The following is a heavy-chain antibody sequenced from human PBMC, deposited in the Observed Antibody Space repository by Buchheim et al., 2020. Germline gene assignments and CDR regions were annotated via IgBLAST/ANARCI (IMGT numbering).Heavy chain of an antibody. CDR3: ARDILWRMDY. D-gene: IGHD2/OR15-2a*01. J-gene: IGHJ4*02. CDR2: INPSGGST. V-gene: IGHV1-46*01. Sequence: QVQLVQSGAEVKKPGASVKLSCTASGVTSTGYYMHWVRQAPGQGLEWMGIINPSGGSTSYAQKFQDRVTLTRDTSTSTVYMELSSLRSEDTAVYYCARDILWRMDYWGQGTL. CDR1: GVTSTGYY.